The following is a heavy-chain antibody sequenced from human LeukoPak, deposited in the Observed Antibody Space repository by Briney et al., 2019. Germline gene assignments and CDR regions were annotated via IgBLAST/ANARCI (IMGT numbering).Heavy chain of an antibody. CDR2: IYYSGST. D-gene: IGHD1-26*01. CDR3: ASYRASGSYPSYYFDY. Sequence: PSETLSPTCTVSGGPISSYYWSWIRQPPGKGLEWIGDIYYSGSTNYNPSLKSRVTISVDTSKNQFSLKLSSVTAADTAVYYCASYRASGSYPSYYFDYWGQGTLVTVSS. CDR1: GGPISSYY. J-gene: IGHJ4*02. V-gene: IGHV4-59*01.